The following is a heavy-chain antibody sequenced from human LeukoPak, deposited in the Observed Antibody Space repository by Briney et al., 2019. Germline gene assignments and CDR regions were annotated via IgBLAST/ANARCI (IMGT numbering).Heavy chain of an antibody. J-gene: IGHJ3*02. Sequence: SETLSLTCTVSGGSISSGGYYWSWIRQHPGKGLEWIGYIYYSESTYYNPSLKSRVTISVDTSKNQFSLKLSSVTAADTAVYYCARDRDYGGNHRWAFDIWGQGTMVTVSS. V-gene: IGHV4-31*03. CDR2: IYYSEST. CDR3: ARDRDYGGNHRWAFDI. D-gene: IGHD4-23*01. CDR1: GGSISSGGYY.